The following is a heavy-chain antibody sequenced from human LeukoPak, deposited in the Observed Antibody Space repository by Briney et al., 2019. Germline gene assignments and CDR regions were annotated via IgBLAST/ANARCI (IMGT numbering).Heavy chain of an antibody. Sequence: GGSLRLSCAASGFTFSSYAMSWVRQAPGKGLEWVSAISGSGGSTYYADSVKGRFTISRDNSKNTLYLQMNSLRAEDTAVYYCAKDKTAYYYGSAYWYFDLWGRGTLVTVSS. D-gene: IGHD3-10*01. CDR2: ISGSGGST. CDR1: GFTFSSYA. J-gene: IGHJ2*01. CDR3: AKDKTAYYYGSAYWYFDL. V-gene: IGHV3-23*01.